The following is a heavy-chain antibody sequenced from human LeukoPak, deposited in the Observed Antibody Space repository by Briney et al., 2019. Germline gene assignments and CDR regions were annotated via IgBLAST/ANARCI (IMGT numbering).Heavy chain of an antibody. V-gene: IGHV3-30*02. CDR2: IRYDGSNK. Sequence: PGGSLRLSCAASGFTFSSYGMHWVRQAPGKGLEWVAFIRYDGSNKYYADSVKGRFTISRDNSKNTLYLQMNSLRAEDTAVYYCARSYNIVGAYFDYWGQGTLVTVSS. D-gene: IGHD1-26*01. J-gene: IGHJ4*02. CDR1: GFTFSSYG. CDR3: ARSYNIVGAYFDY.